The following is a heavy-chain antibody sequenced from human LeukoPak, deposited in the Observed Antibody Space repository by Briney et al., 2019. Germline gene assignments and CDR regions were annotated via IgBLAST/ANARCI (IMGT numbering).Heavy chain of an antibody. D-gene: IGHD3-3*01. V-gene: IGHV3-49*04. CDR2: IRSKLHGGTT. Sequence: GRSLRLSCTGSGFTFSHYALAWVRQAPGKGLEWVGFIRSKLHGGTTEYAASVKGRFTISRDDSKSIAYLQMNSLKTEDTAMYYCTRDGTPETIWSGYYIDYWGQGTLVTVSS. CDR1: GFTFSHYA. J-gene: IGHJ4*02. CDR3: TRDGTPETIWSGYYIDY.